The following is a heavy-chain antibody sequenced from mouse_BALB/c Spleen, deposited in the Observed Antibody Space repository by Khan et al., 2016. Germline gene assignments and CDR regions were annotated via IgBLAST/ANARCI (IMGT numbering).Heavy chain of an antibody. Sequence: VQLKQSGAELVRPGALVKLTCKASGFNIKDYYMHWVKQRPEQGLEWIGWIDPENGNSIYDTKFQGKASITADTSSNTAYLQVNSLTSEDTAVYYCARSPYFFHYRGHRTTLPVSS. V-gene: IGHV14-1*02. CDR3: ARSPYFFHY. CDR1: GFNIKDYY. CDR2: IDPENGNS. J-gene: IGHJ2*01.